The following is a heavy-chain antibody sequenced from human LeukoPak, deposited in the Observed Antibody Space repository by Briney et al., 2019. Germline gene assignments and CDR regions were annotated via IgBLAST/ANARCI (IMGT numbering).Heavy chain of an antibody. D-gene: IGHD6-6*01. CDR2: INWNGGST. V-gene: IGHV3-20*04. J-gene: IGHJ6*03. CDR1: GLTFDDYG. Sequence: GGSLRLSCAASGLTFDDYGMSWVRQAPGKGLEWVSGINWNGGSTGYADSVKGRFTISRDNAKNSLYLQMNSLRAEDTALYYCARGGPQYSSSSSYYYYMDVWGKGTTVTVSS. CDR3: ARGGPQYSSSSSYYYYMDV.